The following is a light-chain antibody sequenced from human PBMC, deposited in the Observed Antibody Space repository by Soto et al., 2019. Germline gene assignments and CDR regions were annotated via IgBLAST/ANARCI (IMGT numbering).Light chain of an antibody. CDR3: QQYNNWPYT. CDR1: QSVSNN. Sequence: EIVMTQSPATLSVSPGERATLACRASQSVSNNLAWYQQKPGQAPRLLIYAASTMATGIPARFSGSGSGTEFTVTISSLQSEDFAVYYCQQYNNWPYTFGQGTRLEIK. V-gene: IGKV3-15*01. J-gene: IGKJ5*01. CDR2: AAS.